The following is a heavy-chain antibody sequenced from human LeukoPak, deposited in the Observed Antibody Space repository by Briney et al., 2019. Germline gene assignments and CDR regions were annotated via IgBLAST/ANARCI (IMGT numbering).Heavy chain of an antibody. CDR3: VRLGSSGWYGSSY. D-gene: IGHD6-19*01. V-gene: IGHV7-4-1*02. CDR2: INTNTGNP. CDR1: GYTFTSYD. J-gene: IGHJ4*02. Sequence: GASVKVSCKASGYTFTSYDINWVPQAPGQGLEWMGWINTNTGNPSYAQGFKGRVVFSLDTSLSTAYLQISSLKAEDTAVYYCVRLGSSGWYGSSYWAQGTLVTVSS.